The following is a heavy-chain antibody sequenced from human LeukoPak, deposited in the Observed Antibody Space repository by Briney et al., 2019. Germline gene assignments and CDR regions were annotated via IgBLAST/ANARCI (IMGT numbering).Heavy chain of an antibody. Sequence: QSGRSLRLSCAASGFTFSSYAMHWVRQAPGKGLEWVSGISPSGDIKYYVDSVKGRFTVSRDNSKNTLYLQINSLRDEDTAVYYCAKDDAWLQYNDWGQGTLVTVSS. CDR3: AKDDAWLQYND. CDR1: GFTFSSYA. J-gene: IGHJ4*02. V-gene: IGHV3-23*01. D-gene: IGHD5-24*01. CDR2: ISPSGDIK.